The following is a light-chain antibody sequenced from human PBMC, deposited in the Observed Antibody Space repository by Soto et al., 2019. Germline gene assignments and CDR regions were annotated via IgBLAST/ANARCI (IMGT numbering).Light chain of an antibody. Sequence: QSALTQPASVSGSPGQSITISCTGTSRDVGGYNYVSWYQHHPGKAPKLMIYEVSSRPSGVSNRFSGSKSGNTASLTISGLQAEDEADYYCSSYTSSSTYVFGTGTKVTVL. J-gene: IGLJ1*01. V-gene: IGLV2-14*01. CDR2: EVS. CDR3: SSYTSSSTYV. CDR1: SRDVGGYNY.